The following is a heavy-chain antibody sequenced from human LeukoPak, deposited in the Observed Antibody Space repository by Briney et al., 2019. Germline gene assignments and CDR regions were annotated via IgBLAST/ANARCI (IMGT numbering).Heavy chain of an antibody. Sequence: SGGSLRLSCAVSGLTFSRYAMSWVRQAPGKGLEWVSAISESGSGTYYADSVKGRFTLSRDNSKNTVFLQMNSLRAEDTALYYCAKDIRSDQNSAWYGWFDPWGQGILVTVSS. CDR3: AKDIRSDQNSAWYGWFDP. J-gene: IGHJ5*02. CDR2: ISESGSGT. D-gene: IGHD6-13*01. CDR1: GLTFSRYA. V-gene: IGHV3-23*01.